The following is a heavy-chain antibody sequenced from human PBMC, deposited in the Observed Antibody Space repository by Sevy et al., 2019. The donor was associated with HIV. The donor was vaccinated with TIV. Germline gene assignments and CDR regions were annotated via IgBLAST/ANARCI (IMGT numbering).Heavy chain of an antibody. V-gene: IGHV1-2*02. CDR3: TRSAAEAKNFYCGGDCYSDY. Sequence: ASVKVSCKASGYTFTGYYLHWVRQAPGQGLEWMGWINPNSRGTNYAPKFQGRVTMTRDTSINTASMELSRLRSDDTAVYYCTRSAAEAKNFYCGGDCYSDYWGQGTLVTVSS. J-gene: IGHJ4*02. CDR1: GYTFTGYY. D-gene: IGHD2-21*02. CDR2: INPNSRGT.